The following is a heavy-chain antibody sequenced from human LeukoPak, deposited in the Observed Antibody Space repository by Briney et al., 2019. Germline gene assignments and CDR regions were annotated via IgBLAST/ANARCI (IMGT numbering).Heavy chain of an antibody. CDR2: ISGSGGST. CDR1: GFTFSSYA. Sequence: GGSLRLSCAASGFTFSSYAMSWVRQAPGKGLEWVSAISGSGGSTYYADSVKGRFTISRDNSKNTLYLQMNSLRAEDTAVYYCAKDQGLLWFGELSGGAFDIWAKGQWSPSLQ. CDR3: AKDQGLLWFGELSGGAFDI. J-gene: IGHJ3*02. V-gene: IGHV3-23*01. D-gene: IGHD3-10*01.